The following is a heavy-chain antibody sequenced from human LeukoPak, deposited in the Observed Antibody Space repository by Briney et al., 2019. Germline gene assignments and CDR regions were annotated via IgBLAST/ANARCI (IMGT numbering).Heavy chain of an antibody. D-gene: IGHD5-18*01. V-gene: IGHV3-23*01. CDR3: AKDQGIQLWLKYFQH. J-gene: IGHJ1*01. CDR1: GFTFSSYE. Sequence: PGGSLRLSCAASGFTFSSYEMNWVRQAPGKGLEWVSAISGSGGTTLYADSVKGRFTISRDNSKSTLYLQMNSLRAEDTAVYYCAKDQGIQLWLKYFQHWGQGTLVTVSS. CDR2: ISGSGGTT.